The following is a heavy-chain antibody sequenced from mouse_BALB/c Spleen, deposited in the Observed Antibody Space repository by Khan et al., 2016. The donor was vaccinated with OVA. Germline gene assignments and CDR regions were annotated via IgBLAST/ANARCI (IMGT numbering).Heavy chain of an antibody. J-gene: IGHJ4*01. V-gene: IGHV3-2*02. Sequence: VQLQQPGPGLVKPSQSLSLTCTVTDYSITRDYAWNWIRQFPGNKLEWMGYISNSGTTSYNPSLKSRISINRDTSKNQFFLQLNSVTTEDTATYYCASELGRYYAMDYWGQGTSVTVSS. CDR1: DYSITRDYA. CDR3: ASELGRYYAMDY. CDR2: ISNSGTT. D-gene: IGHD4-1*01.